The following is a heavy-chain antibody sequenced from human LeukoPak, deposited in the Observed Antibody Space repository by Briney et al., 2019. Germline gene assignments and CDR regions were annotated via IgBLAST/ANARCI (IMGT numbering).Heavy chain of an antibody. Sequence: ASANVSFKASGHTFTGYYMHWVRQAPGQGLEWLGWINPNSGVTNYAQKFQGRITMTRDTSITTVYMELSSLTSDDTAVYYCGSGQWLVGVFYWGQGTLVTVSS. CDR2: INPNSGVT. J-gene: IGHJ4*02. D-gene: IGHD6-19*01. CDR3: GSGQWLVGVFY. CDR1: GHTFTGYY. V-gene: IGHV1-2*02.